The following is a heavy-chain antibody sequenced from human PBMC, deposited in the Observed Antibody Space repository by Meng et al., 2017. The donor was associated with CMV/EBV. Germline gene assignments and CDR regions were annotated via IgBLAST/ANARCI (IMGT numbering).Heavy chain of an antibody. CDR3: ARGAFIVGATRYYGMDV. CDR1: GSTFSSYS. V-gene: IGHV3-21*01. D-gene: IGHD1-26*01. CDR2: ISSSSYI. Sequence: LSLTCSASGSTFSSYSMNWVRQAPGKGLECVSSISSSSYIYYADSVKGRFTISRDNAKNSLYLQMNSLRAEDTAVYYCARGAFIVGATRYYGMDVWGQGTTVTVSS. J-gene: IGHJ6*02.